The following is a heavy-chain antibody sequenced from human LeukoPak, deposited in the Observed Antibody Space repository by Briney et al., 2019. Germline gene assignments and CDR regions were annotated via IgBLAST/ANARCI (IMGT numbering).Heavy chain of an antibody. D-gene: IGHD5-18*01. J-gene: IGHJ4*02. CDR3: AKERRGYSYGMSPFFDY. CDR2: IRYDGSNK. V-gene: IGHV3-30*02. CDR1: GFTFSSYG. Sequence: PGGSLRLSCAASGFTFSSYGMHWVRQAPGKGLEWVAFIRYDGSNKYYADSVKGRFTISRDNSKNTLYLQMNSLRAEDTAVYYCAKERRGYSYGMSPFFDYWGQGTLVTVSS.